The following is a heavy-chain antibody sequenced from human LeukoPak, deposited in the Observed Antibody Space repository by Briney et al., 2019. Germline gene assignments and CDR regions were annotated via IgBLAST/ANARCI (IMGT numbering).Heavy chain of an antibody. CDR1: GFTFGDYG. CDR2: IRSKDYGGTT. V-gene: IGHV3-49*04. D-gene: IGHD3-3*01. CDR3: SKTYYDFWSGYSYYFDY. J-gene: IGHJ4*02. Sequence: PGGSLRLSCTASGFTFGDYGMSWVRQSPGKGLGWVGFIRSKDYGGTTEYAASVKCRFTISRDDSKNIAYLQMNSLRTEGTAVYYFSKTYYDFWSGYSYYFDYWGQGPLVTVSS.